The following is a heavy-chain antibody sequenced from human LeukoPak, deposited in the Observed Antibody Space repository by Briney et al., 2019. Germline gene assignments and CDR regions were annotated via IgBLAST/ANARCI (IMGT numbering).Heavy chain of an antibody. D-gene: IGHD5-18*01. CDR1: GFTFSSYA. CDR2: IYTGDTT. CDR3: ARDSGYIYGQGLPAGFDY. J-gene: IGHJ4*02. V-gene: IGHV3-53*01. Sequence: GGSLRLSCAASGFTFSSYAMHWVRQAPGKGLEWVSVIYTGDTTYYTDSVKGRFTISRDNAKNTLYLQMNSLRAEDTAVYYCARDSGYIYGQGLPAGFDYWGQGTLVTVSS.